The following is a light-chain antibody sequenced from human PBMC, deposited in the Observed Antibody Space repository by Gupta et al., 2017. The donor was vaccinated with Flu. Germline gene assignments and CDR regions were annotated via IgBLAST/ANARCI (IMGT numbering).Light chain of an antibody. CDR3: AAWDYSLNGRV. CDR2: SNN. Sequence: QSVLTQPPSASGSPGQRVTISCSGSSSNIGSNTVNWYQQLPGTAPTLLIYSNNQRPSGVPVRYSGSRSGTAASLAISGLQSEDEADYYCAAWDYSLNGRVFGGGTKLTVL. V-gene: IGLV1-44*01. J-gene: IGLJ3*02. CDR1: SSNIGSNT.